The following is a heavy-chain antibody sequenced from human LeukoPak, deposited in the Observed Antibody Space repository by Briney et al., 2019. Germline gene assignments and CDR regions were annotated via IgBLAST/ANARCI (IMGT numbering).Heavy chain of an antibody. V-gene: IGHV3-7*01. J-gene: IGHJ4*02. CDR3: ARWRGRQSEFDY. CDR2: IKEDESDE. D-gene: IGHD1-1*01. Sequence: PGGSLRLSCEASGFTFSSYWMSWVRQAPGKGLEWVAHIKEDESDEYYVDSVRGRFTAPRDNAKNSVNLQMNSLRVEDTAVYYCARWRGRQSEFDYWGQGTLVTVSS. CDR1: GFTFSSYW.